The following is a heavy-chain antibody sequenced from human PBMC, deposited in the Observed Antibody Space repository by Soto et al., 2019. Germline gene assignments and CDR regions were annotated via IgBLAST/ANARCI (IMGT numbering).Heavy chain of an antibody. J-gene: IGHJ5*02. CDR3: WKVFGRLRWGGGFDP. CDR1: GFTFSSYA. CDR2: ISGSGGST. D-gene: IGHD4-17*01. Sequence: EVQLLESGGGLIQPGGSLRLSCAASGFTFSSYAMSWVRQAPGKGLEWVSSISGSGGSTYYADSVKDRFTISRDSSKNTLYLQMTILGAEDTAIYYCWKVFGRLRWGGGFDPWGQGTLVTVSS. V-gene: IGHV3-23*01.